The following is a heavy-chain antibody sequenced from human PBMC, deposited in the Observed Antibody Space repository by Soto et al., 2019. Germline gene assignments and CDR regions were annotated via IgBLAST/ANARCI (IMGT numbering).Heavy chain of an antibody. D-gene: IGHD3-3*02. CDR1: GFSLSTTGVG. Sequence: QITLKESGPTLIQPTQTLTLTCAFSGFSLSTTGVGVGWIRQPPGNALQWLVVIYWDDNKPYSPSLRTTLTITKGTSKNQVDLTLAIMDPVDTATYYCAHRSSISLFDYWGQGALVTVSS. J-gene: IGHJ4*02. CDR3: AHRSSISLFDY. V-gene: IGHV2-5*02. CDR2: IYWDDNK.